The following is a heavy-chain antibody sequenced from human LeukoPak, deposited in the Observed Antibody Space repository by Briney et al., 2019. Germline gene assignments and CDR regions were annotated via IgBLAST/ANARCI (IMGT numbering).Heavy chain of an antibody. CDR3: AKVQSDIVGAVFFAFDV. J-gene: IGHJ3*01. D-gene: IGHD1-26*01. CDR2: ILGSGTEM. Sequence: PGGSLRLSCRVSGFTFNSYSMTWVRQAPGKGLEWVASILGSGTEMFYADSLKGRFTISRDNSENSLFLQMNSLRVEDTAVYYCAKVQSDIVGAVFFAFDVWGQGTLVTVSS. CDR1: GFTFNSYS. V-gene: IGHV3-21*06.